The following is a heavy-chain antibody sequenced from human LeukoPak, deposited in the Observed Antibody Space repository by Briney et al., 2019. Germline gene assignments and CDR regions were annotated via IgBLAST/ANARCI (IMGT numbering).Heavy chain of an antibody. Sequence: SETLSLTCTVSGGSVSRDSYFWTWIRQPPGKGLEWIGYIYYSGSTNYNPSLKSRVTISLDTSKSQISLKLSSVTAADTAVYYCARGQRRLQDYWGQGTLVTVSS. CDR2: IYYSGST. J-gene: IGHJ4*02. CDR1: GGSVSRDSYF. CDR3: ARGQRRLQDY. V-gene: IGHV4-61*01.